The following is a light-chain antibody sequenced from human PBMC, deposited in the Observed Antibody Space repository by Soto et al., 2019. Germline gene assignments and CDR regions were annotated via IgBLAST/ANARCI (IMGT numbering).Light chain of an antibody. J-gene: IGKJ5*01. CDR3: QQANSFPIT. CDR2: AAS. CDR1: QCISSW. V-gene: IGKV1-12*01. Sequence: DIQMTQSPSSVSASVGGRVTITCRASQCISSWLAWYQKKPGKAPNLLIYAASSLQGGVPSRFSGSESGTDFTLTIRSLQPEDCAIDLSQQANSFPITCGQGIRLEIK.